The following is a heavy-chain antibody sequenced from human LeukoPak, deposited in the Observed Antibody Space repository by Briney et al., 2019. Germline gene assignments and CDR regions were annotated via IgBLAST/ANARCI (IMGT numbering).Heavy chain of an antibody. J-gene: IGHJ4*02. CDR3: ARGFDY. CDR1: GFTFSNYA. Sequence: GGSLRLSCAAAGFTFSNYAMTWVRQAPGKGLGWVSSISGSGGSTYYADSVKGRFTISRDNSKNTLYLQMYSLRAEDTAVYYCARGFDYWGQGTLVTVSS. CDR2: ISGSGGST. V-gene: IGHV3-23*01.